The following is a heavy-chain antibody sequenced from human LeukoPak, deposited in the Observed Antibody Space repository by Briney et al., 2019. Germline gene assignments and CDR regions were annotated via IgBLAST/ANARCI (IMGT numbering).Heavy chain of an antibody. CDR2: ISSSSSYI. CDR1: GFTFSSYS. Sequence: GGSLRLSCAASGFTFSSYSMNWVRQGPGKGLEWVSSISSSSSYIYYADSVKGRFTISRDNAKNSLYLQMNSLRAEDTAVYYCARDLAVAGTGVVDYWGQGTLVTVSS. J-gene: IGHJ4*02. V-gene: IGHV3-21*01. D-gene: IGHD6-19*01. CDR3: ARDLAVAGTGVVDY.